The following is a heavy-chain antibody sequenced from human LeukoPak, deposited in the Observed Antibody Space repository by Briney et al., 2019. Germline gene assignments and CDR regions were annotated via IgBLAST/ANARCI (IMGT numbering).Heavy chain of an antibody. CDR2: ISGSGGST. D-gene: IGHD6-13*01. V-gene: IGHV3-23*01. J-gene: IGHJ4*02. CDR1: GFTFNNYA. Sequence: WGSLPLSCAASGFTFNNYAMNWVRQAPGRGLEWVSGISGSGGSTNYADSVKGRFAISRDNSKDTLYLQMNSLRAEDTAVYYCAKGFSSSWYPVADYWGQGTLPNVPS. CDR3: AKGFSSSWYPVADY.